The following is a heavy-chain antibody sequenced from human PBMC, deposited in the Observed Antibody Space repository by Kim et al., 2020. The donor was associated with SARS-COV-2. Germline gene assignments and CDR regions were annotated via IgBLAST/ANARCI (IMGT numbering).Heavy chain of an antibody. D-gene: IGHD3-10*01. CDR3: ARYPFGYYYYYMDV. Sequence: NPPLKSRVTMSVDTSKNQISLKLSSVTAADTAVYYCARYPFGYYYYYMDVWGKGTTVTVSS. V-gene: IGHV4-59*10. J-gene: IGHJ6*03.